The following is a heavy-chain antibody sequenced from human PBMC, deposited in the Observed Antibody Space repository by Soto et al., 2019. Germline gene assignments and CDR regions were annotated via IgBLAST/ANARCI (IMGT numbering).Heavy chain of an antibody. Sequence: QVQLVESGGGVVQPGRSLRLSCAASGFTFSSYGMHWVRQAPGKGLEWVAVIWYDGSNKYYADSVKGRFTISRDNSKNTLYLQMNSLRAEDTAVYFCARANATTKSRYYYMDVWGKGTTATVSS. D-gene: IGHD5-12*01. V-gene: IGHV3-33*01. J-gene: IGHJ6*03. CDR1: GFTFSSYG. CDR2: IWYDGSNK. CDR3: ARANATTKSRYYYMDV.